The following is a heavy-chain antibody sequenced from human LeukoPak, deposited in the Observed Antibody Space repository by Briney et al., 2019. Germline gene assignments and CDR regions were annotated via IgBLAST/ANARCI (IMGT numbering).Heavy chain of an antibody. J-gene: IGHJ4*02. V-gene: IGHV1-2*02. CDR3: ASSDIGSYHPYHFDY. CDR2: INPNSGGT. D-gene: IGHD1-26*01. CDR1: GYTFTGYY. Sequence: ASVKVSCKASGYTFTGYYMRWVRQAPGQGLEWMGWINPNSGGTNYAQKFQGRVTMTRDTSISTAYMELSRLRSDDTAVYYCASSDIGSYHPYHFDYWGQGTLVTVSS.